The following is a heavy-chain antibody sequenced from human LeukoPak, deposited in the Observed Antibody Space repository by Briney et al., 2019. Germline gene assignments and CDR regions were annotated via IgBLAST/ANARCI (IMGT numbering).Heavy chain of an antibody. CDR2: ISSSGSTI. CDR1: GGSISSYY. Sequence: PSETLSLTCTVSGGSISSYYWSWVRQAPGKGLEWVSYISSSGSTIYYADSVKGRFTISRDNAKNSLYLQMNSLRAEDTAVYYCARGEYYYDSGGYRLDYWGQGTLVTVSS. D-gene: IGHD3-22*01. V-gene: IGHV3-48*03. CDR3: ARGEYYYDSGGYRLDY. J-gene: IGHJ4*02.